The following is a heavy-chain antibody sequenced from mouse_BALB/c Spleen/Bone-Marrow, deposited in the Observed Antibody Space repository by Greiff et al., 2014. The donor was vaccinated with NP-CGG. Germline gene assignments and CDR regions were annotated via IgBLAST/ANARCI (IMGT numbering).Heavy chain of an antibody. CDR1: GFTFSSFG. CDR2: ISSGSSTI. D-gene: IGHD3-3*01. V-gene: IGHV5-17*02. CDR3: TRSGTLGSMDY. J-gene: IGHJ4*01. Sequence: VQLKESGGGLVQPGGSRELSCAASGFTFSSFGMHWVRQAPEKGLEWVAYISSGSSTIYYADTMKGRFTISRDNPKNTLFLQMASLRSEDTAMYYCTRSGTLGSMDYWGQGTSVTVSS.